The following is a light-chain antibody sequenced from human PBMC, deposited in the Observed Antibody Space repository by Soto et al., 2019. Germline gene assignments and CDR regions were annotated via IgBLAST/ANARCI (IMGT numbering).Light chain of an antibody. Sequence: DIQMTQSPSTLSASVGDRVTITCRASQSIINWLGWYQQKPGKAPKLLIYKASSSESGVPSRFSGSGSGTDFTLTINRLQPDDFATYYCQQYNSLPWTFGQGTKVDIK. CDR1: QSIINW. CDR3: QQYNSLPWT. J-gene: IGKJ1*01. CDR2: KAS. V-gene: IGKV1-5*03.